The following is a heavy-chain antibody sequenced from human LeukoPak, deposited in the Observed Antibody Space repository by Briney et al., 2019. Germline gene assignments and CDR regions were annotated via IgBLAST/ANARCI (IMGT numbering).Heavy chain of an antibody. CDR1: GGSISSYY. CDR3: ARDSPDYYDSSGYYHFDY. J-gene: IGHJ4*02. D-gene: IGHD3-22*01. V-gene: IGHV4-59*01. CDR2: IYYSGST. Sequence: PSETLSLTCTVSGGSISSYYWSWIRQPPGKGLEWIGYIYYSGSTNYNPPLKSRVTISVDTSRNQFSLKLSSVTAADTAVYYCARDSPDYYDSSGYYHFDYWGQGTLVTVSS.